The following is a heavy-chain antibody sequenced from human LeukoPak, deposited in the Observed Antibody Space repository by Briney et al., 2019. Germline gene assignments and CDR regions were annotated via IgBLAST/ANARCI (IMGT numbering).Heavy chain of an antibody. D-gene: IGHD3-22*01. V-gene: IGHV1-2*02. CDR2: INPNSGGT. CDR3: ARADDYYYDSSGYLHY. Sequence: ASVKVSCKASGYTFTGYYMHWVRQAPGQGLEWMRWINPNSGGTNYAQKIQGRVTMTRDTSISTAYMELSRLRSDDTAVYYCARADDYYYDSSGYLHYWGQGTLVTVSS. CDR1: GYTFTGYY. J-gene: IGHJ4*02.